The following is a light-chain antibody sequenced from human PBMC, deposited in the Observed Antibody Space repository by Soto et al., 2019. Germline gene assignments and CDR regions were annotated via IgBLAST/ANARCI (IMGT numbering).Light chain of an antibody. CDR2: GAS. CDR1: QSVDIN. CDR3: QQYSSWPPIT. J-gene: IGKJ2*01. V-gene: IGKV3-15*01. Sequence: EIVLTQSPATLSVSPGERVTLSCRASQSVDINLAWYQQKPGQAPRLLIYGASTRATDMSGTFSGRGSGTEFTLTISSLQSEDFAVYYCQQYSSWPPITFGQGTKVDIK.